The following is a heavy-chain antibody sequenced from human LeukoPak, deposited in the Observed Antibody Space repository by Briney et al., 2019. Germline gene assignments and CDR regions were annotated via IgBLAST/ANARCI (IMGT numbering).Heavy chain of an antibody. CDR2: MNPNSGNT. Sequence: GASVKVSCKASGYTFSSYDINWVRQATGQGLEWMGWMNPNSGNTGYAQKFQGRVNMTRNTPISTAYMELSSLRSEDTAVYYCARKFLGSRGYYFDYWGQGTLVTVSS. CDR3: ARKFLGSRGYYFDY. J-gene: IGHJ4*02. V-gene: IGHV1-8*01. D-gene: IGHD3-10*01. CDR1: GYTFSSYD.